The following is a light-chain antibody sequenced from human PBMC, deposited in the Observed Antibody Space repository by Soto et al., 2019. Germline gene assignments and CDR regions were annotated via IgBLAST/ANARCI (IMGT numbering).Light chain of an antibody. J-gene: IGKJ1*01. V-gene: IGKV3-20*01. Sequence: ENVLTQSPGTLSLSPGQRATLSCRAGQRVSSTYLAWYQQKPGQAPKLLIFDSFKRATGIPDRFSGSGSGTDFSLTISRLQPDDFAGYYCQQFETSPWTFGQGTRVEMK. CDR2: DSF. CDR3: QQFETSPWT. CDR1: QRVSSTY.